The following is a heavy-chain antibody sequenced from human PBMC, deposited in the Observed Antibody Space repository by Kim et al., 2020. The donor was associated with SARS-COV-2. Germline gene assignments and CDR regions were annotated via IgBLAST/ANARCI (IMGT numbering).Heavy chain of an antibody. V-gene: IGHV4-31*03. CDR2: IYYSGST. CDR1: GGSISSGGYY. D-gene: IGHD4-17*01. CDR3: AREGDYGDYVSHFDY. J-gene: IGHJ4*02. Sequence: SETLSLTCTVSGGSISSGGYYWSWIRQHPGKGLEWIGYIYYSGSTYYNPSLKSRVTISVDTSKNQFSLKLSSVTAADTAVYYCAREGDYGDYVSHFDYRGQGTLVTVSS.